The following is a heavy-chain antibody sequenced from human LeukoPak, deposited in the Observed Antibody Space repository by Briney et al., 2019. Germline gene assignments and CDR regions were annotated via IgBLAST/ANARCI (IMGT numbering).Heavy chain of an antibody. CDR2: IWSDGSNK. J-gene: IGHJ1*01. CDR3: ARGLDLGYFQR. V-gene: IGHV3-33*01. CDR1: GFTFSTYD. D-gene: IGHD4-11*01. Sequence: GGSLRLSCVVSGFTFSTYDMHWVRQAPGKGLEWVAVIWSDGSNKYYTDSVKGRFTISRDNPKNTLYLQMNSLRAEDTAVYHCARGLDLGYFQRWGQGTLVTVSS.